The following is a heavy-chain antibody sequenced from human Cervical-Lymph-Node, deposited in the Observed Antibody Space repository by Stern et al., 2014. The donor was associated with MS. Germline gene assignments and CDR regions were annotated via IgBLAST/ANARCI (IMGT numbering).Heavy chain of an antibody. V-gene: IGHV1-8*01. CDR1: GYTFTSYD. D-gene: IGHD6-13*01. J-gene: IGHJ4*02. CDR3: QIRGEQLVRAGFDY. Sequence: VQLEESGAEVKKPGASVKVSCKASGYTFTSYDINWVRQATGQGLEWMGWMNPNSGNTGYAQKFQGRVTMTRNTSISTAYMELSSLRSEDTAVYYCQIRGEQLVRAGFDYWGQGTLVTVSS. CDR2: MNPNSGNT.